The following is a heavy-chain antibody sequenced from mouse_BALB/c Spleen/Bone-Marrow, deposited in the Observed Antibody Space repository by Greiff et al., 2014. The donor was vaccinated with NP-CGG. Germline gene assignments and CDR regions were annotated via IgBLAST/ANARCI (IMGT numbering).Heavy chain of an antibody. CDR1: GYTFTSYW. V-gene: IGHV1-69*02. CDR3: TRGTRYYFDY. J-gene: IGHJ2*01. D-gene: IGHD3-3*01. Sequence: QESGAELVRPGASVKLSCKASGYTFTSYWINWVKQRPGQGLEWIGNIYPSDSYTNYNQKFKDKATLTVDKSSSTAYMQLSSPTSEDSAVYYCTRGTRYYFDYWGQGTTLTVSS. CDR2: IYPSDSYT.